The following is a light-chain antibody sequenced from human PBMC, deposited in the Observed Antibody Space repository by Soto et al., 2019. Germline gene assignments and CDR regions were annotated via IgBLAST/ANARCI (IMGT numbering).Light chain of an antibody. CDR2: SAS. CDR1: TGAVTSGYY. J-gene: IGLJ3*02. V-gene: IGLV7-43*01. CDR3: LFYSGGTWV. Sequence: CASSTGAVTSGYYPNWFQRKPGQAPRPLIYSASNKHSWTPARFSGSLLGGKAALTLSGVQPEDEAEYYCLFYSGGTWVFGGGTKLTVL.